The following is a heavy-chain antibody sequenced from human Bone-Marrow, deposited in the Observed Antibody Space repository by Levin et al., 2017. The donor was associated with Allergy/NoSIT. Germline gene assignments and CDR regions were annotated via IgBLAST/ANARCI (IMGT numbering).Heavy chain of an antibody. CDR1: GFSLNNARMG. D-gene: IGHD6-6*01. CDR2: IFSNDQK. CDR3: ARIQHRIGARFIDY. Sequence: SGPTLVKPTETLTLTCTVSGFSLNNARMGVTWIRQPPGKALEWLAHIFSNDQKSYNTSLESRLTISQDTSKSQVVLTLTNTDPVDTATYFCARIQHRIGARFIDYWGQGTLVTVSS. J-gene: IGHJ4*02. V-gene: IGHV2-26*01.